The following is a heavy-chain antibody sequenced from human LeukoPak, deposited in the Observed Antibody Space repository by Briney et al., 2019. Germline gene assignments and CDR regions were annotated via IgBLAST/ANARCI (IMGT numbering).Heavy chain of an antibody. V-gene: IGHV3-23*01. CDR3: AAPEYSSGWYS. J-gene: IGHJ5*02. CDR1: GFTFGAYR. CDR2: ISGSGGST. D-gene: IGHD6-19*01. Sequence: GGSLRLSCTASGFTFGAYRMSWVRQAPGKGLEWVSGISGSGGSTYYADSVKGRFTISRDNSKNTLYLQMNSLRAEDTAVYYCAAPEYSSGWYSWGRGTLVTVSS.